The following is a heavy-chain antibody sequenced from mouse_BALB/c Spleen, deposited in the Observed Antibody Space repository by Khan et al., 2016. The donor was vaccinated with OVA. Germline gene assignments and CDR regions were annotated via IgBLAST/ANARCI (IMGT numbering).Heavy chain of an antibody. CDR3: ARTARIKY. J-gene: IGHJ2*01. Sequence: EVQLQESGPGLVKPSQSLSLTCTVTGYSIASGYGWNWIRQFPGNKLEWMGYISYSGSTNYNPSLKSRISITRDTSKNQFLLQLNSVTTEDTATYYCARTARIKYWGQGTTLTVSS. CDR2: ISYSGST. V-gene: IGHV3-2*02. D-gene: IGHD1-2*01. CDR1: GYSIASGYG.